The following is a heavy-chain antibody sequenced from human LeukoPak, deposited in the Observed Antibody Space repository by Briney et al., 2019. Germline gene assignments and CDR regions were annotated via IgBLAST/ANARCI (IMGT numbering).Heavy chain of an antibody. D-gene: IGHD2-2*01. Sequence: PGGSLRLSCAASGFTFSSYWMSWVRQAPGRGLEWVANIKQDGSEKYYVDSVKGRFTISRDNAKNSLYLQMNSLRAEDTAVYYCARRYQLPGYYYYYMDVWGKGTTVTVSS. J-gene: IGHJ6*03. CDR1: GFTFSSYW. CDR3: ARRYQLPGYYYYYMDV. CDR2: IKQDGSEK. V-gene: IGHV3-7*01.